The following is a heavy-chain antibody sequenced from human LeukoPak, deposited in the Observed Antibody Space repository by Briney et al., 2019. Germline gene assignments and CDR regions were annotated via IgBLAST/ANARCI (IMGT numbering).Heavy chain of an antibody. Sequence: PGGSLRHSCAASGCTFSGSIMHWVRQASGKGLEWVGRIRGKANSYATAYAASVKGRFTISRDDSKNTAYLQMNSLKTEDTAVYYCASYCTSASCYSGYWAQGTLVTVSS. J-gene: IGHJ4*02. V-gene: IGHV3-73*01. CDR2: IRGKANSYAT. CDR3: ASYCTSASCYSGY. CDR1: GCTFSGSI. D-gene: IGHD2-2*01.